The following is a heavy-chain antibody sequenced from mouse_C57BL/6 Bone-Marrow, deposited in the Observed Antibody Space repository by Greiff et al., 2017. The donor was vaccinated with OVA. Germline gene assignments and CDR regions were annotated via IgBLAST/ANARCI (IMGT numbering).Heavy chain of an antibody. D-gene: IGHD1-1*01. Sequence: VKLVESGPGLVQPSQSLSITCTVSGFSLTSYGVHWVRQPPGKGLEWLGVIWSGGSTDYNAAFISRLSISKDNSKSQVFFKMNSLQADDTAIYYCAKNPITTVVGDYWGQGTSVTVSS. J-gene: IGHJ4*01. CDR2: IWSGGST. V-gene: IGHV2-4*01. CDR1: GFSLTSYG. CDR3: AKNPITTVVGDY.